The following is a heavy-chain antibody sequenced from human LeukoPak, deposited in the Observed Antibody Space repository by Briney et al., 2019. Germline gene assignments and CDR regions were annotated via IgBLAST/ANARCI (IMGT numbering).Heavy chain of an antibody. V-gene: IGHV3-7*04. CDR2: IKQDGTEK. J-gene: IGHJ4*02. Sequence: GALRLSCAASGFTFKSYWMDWVRQAPGKGLEWVANIKQDGTEKYYVDSVKGRFTISRDNAKNSLSLQMNSLRAEDTAVYYCARAYLDQWGQGTLVTVSS. CDR3: ARAYLDQ. CDR1: GFTFKSYW.